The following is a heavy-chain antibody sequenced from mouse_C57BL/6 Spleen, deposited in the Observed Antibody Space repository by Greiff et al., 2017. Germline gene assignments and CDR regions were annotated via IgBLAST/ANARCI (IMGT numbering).Heavy chain of an antibody. CDR3: VRYPFAY. V-gene: IGHV1-42*01. J-gene: IGHJ3*01. CDR2: INPSTGGT. Sequence: EVQLQEPGPELVKPGASVKISCKASGYSFTGYYMNWVKQSPEKSLEWIGEINPSTGGTTYNQKFKAKATLTVDKSSSTAYMQLRSLTSEDSAVYYCVRYPFAYWGQGTLVTVSA. CDR1: GYSFTGYY.